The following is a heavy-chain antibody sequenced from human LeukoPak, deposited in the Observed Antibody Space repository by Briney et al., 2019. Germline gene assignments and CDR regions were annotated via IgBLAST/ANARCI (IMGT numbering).Heavy chain of an antibody. V-gene: IGHV3-30*03. CDR2: ISYDGSNK. CDR3: ARSAPAPKLRITMIAGYYYYMDV. J-gene: IGHJ6*03. Sequence: GGSLRLSCAASGFTFSSYSMNWVRQAPGKGLEWVAVISYDGSNKYYADSVKGRFTISRDNSKNTLYLQMNSLRAEDTAVYYCARSAPAPKLRITMIAGYYYYMDVWGKGTTVTVSS. D-gene: IGHD3-22*01. CDR1: GFTFSSYS.